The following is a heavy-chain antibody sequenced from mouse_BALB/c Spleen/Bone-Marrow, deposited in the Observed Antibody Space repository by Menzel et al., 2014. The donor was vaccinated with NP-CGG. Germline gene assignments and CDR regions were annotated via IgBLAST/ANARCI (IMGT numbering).Heavy chain of an antibody. CDR3: GRGDY. V-gene: IGHV5-17*02. J-gene: IGHJ2*01. Sequence: EVMLVESGGGLVQPGGSRKLSCAASGFTFGRFGMHWVRQAPEKGLEWVAFISSGSSSIYYTDTVKGRFTISRDNPKNTLFLQMTSLRSEDTAMYYCGRGDYWGQGTTLTVSS. CDR2: ISSGSSSI. CDR1: GFTFGRFG.